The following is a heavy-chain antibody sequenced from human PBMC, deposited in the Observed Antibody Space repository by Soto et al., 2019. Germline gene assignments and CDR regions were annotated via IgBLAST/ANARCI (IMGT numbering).Heavy chain of an antibody. Sequence: GGSLRLSCAASGFTFSSYAMSWVRQAPGKGLEWVSAISGSGGSTYYADSVKGRFTISRDNSKNTLYLQMNSLRAEDTAVYYCAKDLFYGAPSGEYFQHWGQGTLVTVSS. CDR1: GFTFSSYA. CDR2: ISGSGGST. J-gene: IGHJ1*01. V-gene: IGHV3-23*01. CDR3: AKDLFYGAPSGEYFQH. D-gene: IGHD4-17*01.